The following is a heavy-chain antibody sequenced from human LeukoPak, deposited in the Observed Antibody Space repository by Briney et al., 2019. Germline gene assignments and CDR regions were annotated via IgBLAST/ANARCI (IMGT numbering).Heavy chain of an antibody. CDR1: GFTFSSYA. CDR3: AKGILGVQYLGYFDY. J-gene: IGHJ4*02. D-gene: IGHD3-9*01. V-gene: IGHV3-23*01. CDR2: ISGSGGST. Sequence: PGGSLRLSCAASGFTFSSYAMSWVRQAPGKGLEWVSAISGSGGSTYYADSVKGRFTISRDNSKNTLYLQMDSLRAEDTAIYYCAKGILGVQYLGYFDYWGQGTLVTVSS.